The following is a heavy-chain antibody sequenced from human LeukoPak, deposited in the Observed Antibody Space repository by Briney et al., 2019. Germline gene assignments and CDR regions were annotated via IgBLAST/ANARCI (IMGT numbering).Heavy chain of an antibody. CDR2: ISSSSSYI. CDR1: GFTFSSYS. V-gene: IGHV3-21*01. D-gene: IGHD3-9*01. CDR3: ARKYDILTGYLD. J-gene: IGHJ4*02. Sequence: GGSLRLSCAASGFTFSSYSMNWVRQAPGKGLEWVSSISSSSSYIYYADSVKGRFTISRDNAKNSLYLQMNSLRAEDTAVYYCARKYDILTGYLDWGQGTPVTVSS.